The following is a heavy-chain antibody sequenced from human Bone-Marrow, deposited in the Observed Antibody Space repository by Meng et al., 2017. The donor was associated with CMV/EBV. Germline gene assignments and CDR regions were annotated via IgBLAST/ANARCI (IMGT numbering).Heavy chain of an antibody. V-gene: IGHV4-39*07. CDR1: ASLGSSKYC. J-gene: IGHJ4*02. Sequence: ASLGSSKYCWSWSRQPPGKGLEWIGSIWNSGTTYYNPSLKSRVTISVDTSKNQFSLKLTSVPAADTAIYYCARDRGCSSASCCSFVYWGQGTLVTVSS. CDR2: IWNSGTT. CDR3: ARDRGCSSASCCSFVY. D-gene: IGHD2-2*01.